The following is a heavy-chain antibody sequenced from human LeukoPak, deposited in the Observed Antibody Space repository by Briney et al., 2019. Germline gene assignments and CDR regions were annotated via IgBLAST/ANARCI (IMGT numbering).Heavy chain of an antibody. Sequence: PGGSLRLSCAASGFTFSNYAMSWVRHTPGKGLEWVSGISERGVSINYADSVKGRFTISRDNSKNTLYLQMNSLRAEDTAIYYCAKGIANSWNCFDYWGQGTLVAVSS. CDR3: AKGIANSWNCFDY. V-gene: IGHV3-23*01. D-gene: IGHD6-13*01. J-gene: IGHJ4*02. CDR2: ISERGVSI. CDR1: GFTFSNYA.